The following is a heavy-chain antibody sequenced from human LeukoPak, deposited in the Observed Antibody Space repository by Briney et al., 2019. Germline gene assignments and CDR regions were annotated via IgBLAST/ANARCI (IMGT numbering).Heavy chain of an antibody. CDR2: ISAYNGNT. V-gene: IGHV1-18*01. D-gene: IGHD2-15*01. J-gene: IGHJ4*02. CDR3: ARERYCSGGSCWRYYFDY. CDR1: GYTFTSYG. Sequence: ASVKVSCKASGYTFTSYGISWVRQAPGQGLEWMGWISAYNGNTNYAQKLQGRVTMTTDTSTSTAYMELRSLRSEDTAVYYCARERYCSGGSCWRYYFDYWGQGTLVTVSS.